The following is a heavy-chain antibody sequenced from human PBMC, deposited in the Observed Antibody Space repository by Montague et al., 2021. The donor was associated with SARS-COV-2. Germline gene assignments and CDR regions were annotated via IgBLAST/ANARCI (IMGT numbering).Heavy chain of an antibody. V-gene: IGHV4-39*01. Sequence: SETLFLTCTVSGDSISSSSYNWGWIRQPPGKGLEWIGSVHYSGRPYYNPSLKSRVTIYVDTSKNQLSLKLSSVTAADTAVYYCTRHVHMTWPEPSPGFDYWGQGTLVTVSS. CDR3: TRHVHMTWPEPSPGFDY. D-gene: IGHD1-1*01. CDR1: GDSISSSSYN. CDR2: VHYSGRP. J-gene: IGHJ4*02.